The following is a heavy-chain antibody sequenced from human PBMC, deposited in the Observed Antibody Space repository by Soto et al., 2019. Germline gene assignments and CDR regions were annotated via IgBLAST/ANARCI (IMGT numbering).Heavy chain of an antibody. Sequence: QVQLQESGPGLVKPSETLSLTCTVSGGSISSYYWSWVRQPPGKGLEWIGHTYYSGSTSYNPSLRSRVTISVDPSNNYFSLKLTSVTAADTAVYYFARTTYLRYTSSWYGFDYWGQGTLVTVSS. V-gene: IGHV4-59*01. CDR1: GGSISSYY. J-gene: IGHJ4*02. CDR2: TYYSGST. CDR3: ARTTYLRYTSSWYGFDY. D-gene: IGHD6-13*01.